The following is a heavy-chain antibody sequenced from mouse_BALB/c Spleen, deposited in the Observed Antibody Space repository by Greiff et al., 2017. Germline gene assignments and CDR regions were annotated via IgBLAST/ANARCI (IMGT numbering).Heavy chain of an antibody. CDR3: ARGDGYYEDYAMDY. J-gene: IGHJ4*01. Sequence: QVQLKESGPELVKPGASVKISCKASGYAFSSSWMNWVKQRPGQGLEWIGRIYPGDGDTNYNGKFKGKATLTADKSSSTAYMQLSSLTSVDSAVYFCARGDGYYEDYAMDYWGQGTSVTVSS. V-gene: IGHV1-82*01. CDR2: IYPGDGDT. CDR1: GYAFSSSW. D-gene: IGHD2-3*01.